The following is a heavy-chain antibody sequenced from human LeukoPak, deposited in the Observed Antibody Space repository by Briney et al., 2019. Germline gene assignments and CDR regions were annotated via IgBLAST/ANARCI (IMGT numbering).Heavy chain of an antibody. CDR2: IRYDGSNK. Sequence: GGSLRLSCAASGFTFSSYGMHWVRQAPGKGLEWVAFIRYDGSNKYYADSVKGRFTISRDNSKNTLYLQMNSLRAEDTAVYYCARDLSLRTTVTFFDYWGQGTLVTVSS. V-gene: IGHV3-30*02. CDR1: GFTFSSYG. J-gene: IGHJ4*02. D-gene: IGHD4-11*01. CDR3: ARDLSLRTTVTFFDY.